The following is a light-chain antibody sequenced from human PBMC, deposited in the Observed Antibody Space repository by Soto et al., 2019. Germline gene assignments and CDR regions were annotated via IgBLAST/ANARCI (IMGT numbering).Light chain of an antibody. Sequence: EIVLTQSPCTLSLSPGGGATLACRASQSVSNNYFAWYQQQPGQAPRLLIYGASNSATGIPDRFSGSGSGTDFPLTISRLAPEDSAVYYCQQYGSSGTFGQGTKVDIK. CDR1: QSVSNNY. J-gene: IGKJ1*01. CDR3: QQYGSSGT. V-gene: IGKV3-20*01. CDR2: GAS.